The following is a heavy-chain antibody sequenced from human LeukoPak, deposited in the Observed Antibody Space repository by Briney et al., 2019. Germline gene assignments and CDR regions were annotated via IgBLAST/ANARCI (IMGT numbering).Heavy chain of an antibody. V-gene: IGHV4-34*01. CDR1: GFTFSSYA. Sequence: GSLRLSCAASGFTFSSYAMSWVRQAPGKGLEWIGEINHSGSTNYNPSLKSRVTISVDTSKNQFSLKLSSVTAADTAVYYCARLRFYYYYYMDVWGKGTTVTISS. J-gene: IGHJ6*03. CDR3: ARLRFYYYYYMDV. CDR2: INHSGST.